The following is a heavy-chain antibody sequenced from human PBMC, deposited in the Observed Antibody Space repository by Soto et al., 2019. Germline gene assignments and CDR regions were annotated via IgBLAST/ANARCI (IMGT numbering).Heavy chain of an antibody. J-gene: IGHJ4*02. D-gene: IGHD4-17*01. CDR2: IIPIFGTA. CDR3: ALYDYGGRTFYDLDF. Sequence: ASVKVSCKASGGTSSSYAISWVRQAPGQGLEWMGGIIPIFGTANYAQKFQGRVTITADESTSTAYMELSSLRSEDTAVYYCALYDYGGRTFYDLDFWGQGSLVPVTS. CDR1: GGTSSSYA. V-gene: IGHV1-69*13.